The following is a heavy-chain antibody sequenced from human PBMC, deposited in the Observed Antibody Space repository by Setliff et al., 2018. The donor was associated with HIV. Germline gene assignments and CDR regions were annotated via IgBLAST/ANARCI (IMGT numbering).Heavy chain of an antibody. Sequence: ALVKVSCKASGHTFSNYDVIWVRRATGQGLEWMGWMNPNSGDTGYSQKFQGRVIMTRDTSISTAYMELSSLTSADTAVHYCASGKGVRGVIITGGLDVWGTGTTVTVSS. CDR1: GHTFSNYD. CDR3: ASGKGVRGVIITGGLDV. J-gene: IGHJ6*04. D-gene: IGHD3-10*01. V-gene: IGHV1-8*01. CDR2: MNPNSGDT.